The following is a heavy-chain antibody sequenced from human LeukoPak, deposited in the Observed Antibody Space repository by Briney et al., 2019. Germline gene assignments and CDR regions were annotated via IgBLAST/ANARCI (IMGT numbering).Heavy chain of an antibody. CDR1: GGSFSGYY. D-gene: IGHD3-10*01. V-gene: IGHV4-34*01. CDR3: ARGVGRVMVRGVIGWFDP. CDR2: INHSGRT. J-gene: IGHJ5*02. Sequence: PSETLSLTCAVYGGSFSGYYWSWIRQPPGKGLEWIGEINHSGRTNYNPSIKSRVIISVDTSKNQFSLKLSSVTAADTAVYYCARGVGRVMVRGVIGWFDPWGQGTLVTVSS.